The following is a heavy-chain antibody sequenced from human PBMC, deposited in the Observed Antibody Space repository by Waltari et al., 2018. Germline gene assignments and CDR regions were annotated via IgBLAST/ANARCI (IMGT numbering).Heavy chain of an antibody. V-gene: IGHV4-39*01. Sequence: LQLRESGPGLVKPSETLSLTCPVSGGSISSSSYYWGWIRQPPGKGLEWIGSIYYSGSTYYNPSLKSRVTISVDTSKNQFTLKLSSVTAADTAVYYCARRTLAVAVLGYFDYWGQGTLVTVSS. CDR2: IYYSGST. CDR3: ARRTLAVAVLGYFDY. J-gene: IGHJ4*02. CDR1: GGSISSSSYY. D-gene: IGHD6-19*01.